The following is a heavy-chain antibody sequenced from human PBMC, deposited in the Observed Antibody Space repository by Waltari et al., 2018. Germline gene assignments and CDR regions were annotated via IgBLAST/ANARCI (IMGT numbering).Heavy chain of an antibody. J-gene: IGHJ5*02. CDR1: GGTFSSYA. D-gene: IGHD2-15*01. V-gene: IGHV1-69*04. CDR3: ARRARIVVAAGNWFDP. CDR2: IIPILGIA. Sequence: QVQLVQSGAEVKKPGSSVKVSCKASGGTFSSYAISWVRQAPGQGLEWMGGIIPILGIANYAQKFQGRVTITADESTSTAYMELSSLRSEDTAVYYCARRARIVVAAGNWFDPWGQGTLVTVSS.